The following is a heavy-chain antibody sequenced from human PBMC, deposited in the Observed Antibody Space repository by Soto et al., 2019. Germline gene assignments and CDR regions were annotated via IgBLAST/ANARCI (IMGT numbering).Heavy chain of an antibody. CDR3: ARVVDYDILTGYYGAPYYFDY. D-gene: IGHD3-9*01. V-gene: IGHV1-18*01. CDR2: ISAYNGNT. J-gene: IGHJ4*02. Sequence: ASVKVSCKASGYTFTSYGISWVRQAPGQGLEWMGWISAYNGNTNYAQKLQGRVTMTTDTSTSTAYMELRSLRSDDTAVYHCARVVDYDILTGYYGAPYYFDYWGQGTLVTVSS. CDR1: GYTFTSYG.